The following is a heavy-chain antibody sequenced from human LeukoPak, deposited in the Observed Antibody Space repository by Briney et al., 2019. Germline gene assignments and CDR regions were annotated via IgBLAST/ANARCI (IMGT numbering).Heavy chain of an antibody. J-gene: IGHJ3*02. CDR2: IYYSGTT. Sequence: SETLSLTCTVSGGSISSSDYYWGWIRQPPGKGLEWIASIYYSGTTYYNPSLKSRVTISVDTSKNQFSLKLSSVTAADTAVYYCARLQLPDAFDIWGQGTMVTVSS. CDR1: GGSISSSDYY. CDR3: ARLQLPDAFDI. V-gene: IGHV4-39*01. D-gene: IGHD1-7*01.